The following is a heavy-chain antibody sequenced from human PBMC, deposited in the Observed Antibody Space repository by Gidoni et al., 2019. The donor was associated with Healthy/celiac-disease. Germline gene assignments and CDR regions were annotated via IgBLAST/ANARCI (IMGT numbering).Heavy chain of an antibody. D-gene: IGHD1-26*01. J-gene: IGHJ4*02. CDR3: AKFSGGSYSRLDY. Sequence: EVQLLESGGGLVQPGGSLRLSCAASGFPFSSYAMSWVRQAPGKGLEWVSAISGSSGSTYYADSVKGRFTISRDNSKNTLYLQMNSLRAEDTAVYYCAKFSGGSYSRLDYWGQGTLVTVSS. CDR2: ISGSSGST. CDR1: GFPFSSYA. V-gene: IGHV3-23*01.